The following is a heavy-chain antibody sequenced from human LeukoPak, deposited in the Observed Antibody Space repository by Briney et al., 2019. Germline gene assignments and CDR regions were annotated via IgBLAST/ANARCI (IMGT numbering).Heavy chain of an antibody. D-gene: IGHD6-19*01. CDR2: ISGSGGST. Sequence: PGGSLRLSCAASGFTFSSYAMSWVRQAPGKGLEWVSAISGSGGSTYYADSVKGRFTISRDNSKNTLYLQMNSLRAEDTAVYYCAKVGIRSSGWYVGLDYFDYWGQGTLVTVSS. CDR1: GFTFSSYA. J-gene: IGHJ4*02. V-gene: IGHV3-23*01. CDR3: AKVGIRSSGWYVGLDYFDY.